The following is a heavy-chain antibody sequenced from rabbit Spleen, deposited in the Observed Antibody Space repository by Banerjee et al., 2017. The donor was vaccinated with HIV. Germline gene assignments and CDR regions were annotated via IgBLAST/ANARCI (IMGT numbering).Heavy chain of an antibody. CDR1: GVSFSGSHY. J-gene: IGHJ3*01. D-gene: IGHD4-1*01. Sequence: QSLEESGGDLVKPGASLTLTCTASGVSFSGSHYMCWVRQAPGKGLEWIACIYAGGSGTTYYASWAKGRFTISSDNAQSTVDLKMTSLTAADTATYFCARAIVPWLGLTRLDLWGSGTLVTVS. V-gene: IGHV1S40*01. CDR2: IYAGGSGTT. CDR3: ARAIVPWLGLTRLDL.